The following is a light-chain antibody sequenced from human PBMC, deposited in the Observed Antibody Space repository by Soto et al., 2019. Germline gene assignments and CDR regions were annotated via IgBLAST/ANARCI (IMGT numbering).Light chain of an antibody. CDR2: AAS. CDR3: QPPRDFT. J-gene: IGKJ3*01. CDR1: QGISSY. V-gene: IGKV1-9*01. Sequence: DIQLTQSPSFLSASVGDRVTITCRASQGISSYLAWYQQKPGKAPKLLIYAASTLQSGVPSRFSGSGSGTEFTLTISSLQPEDFATYYGQPPRDFTFGPGTKVDIK.